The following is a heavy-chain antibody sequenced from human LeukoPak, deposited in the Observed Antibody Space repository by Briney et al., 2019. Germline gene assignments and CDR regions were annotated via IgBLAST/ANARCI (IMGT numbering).Heavy chain of an antibody. CDR2: IWYDGSNK. CDR1: GFTFSSYG. J-gene: IGHJ4*02. Sequence: PGRSLRLSCAASGFTFSSYGMPWVRQAPGKGLEWVAVIWYDGSNKYYADSVKGRFTISRDNSKNTLYLQMNSLRAEDTAVYYCASSRTAMVSSPFDYWGQGTLVTVSS. D-gene: IGHD5-18*01. CDR3: ASSRTAMVSSPFDY. V-gene: IGHV3-33*01.